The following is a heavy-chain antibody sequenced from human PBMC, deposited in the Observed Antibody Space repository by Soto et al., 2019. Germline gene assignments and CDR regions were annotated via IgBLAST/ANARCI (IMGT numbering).Heavy chain of an antibody. CDR1: GGSISSGGDS. CDR3: AAGGGLPRYY. D-gene: IGHD5-12*01. CDR2: IYHSGST. J-gene: IGHJ4*02. Sequence: LCLTCPVSGGSISSGGDSWSWIRQPPGKGLEWIGYIYHSGSTYYNPSLKSRVTISVDRSKNQFSLKLSSVTAADTAVYYCAAGGGLPRYYWGQGTLVTVSS. V-gene: IGHV4-30-2*01.